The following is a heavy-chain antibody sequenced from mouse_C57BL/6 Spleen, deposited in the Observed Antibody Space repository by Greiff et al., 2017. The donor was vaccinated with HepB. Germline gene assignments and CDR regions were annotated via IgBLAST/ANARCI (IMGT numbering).Heavy chain of an antibody. D-gene: IGHD3-2*02. Sequence: EVQLVESGEGLVKPGGSLKLSCAASGFTFSSYALSWVRQTPEKRLEWVAYISSGGDYIYYADTVKGRFTISRDNARNTLYLQMSSLKSEDTAMYYCTREKVQATGYFDYWGQGTTLTGSS. J-gene: IGHJ2*01. V-gene: IGHV5-9-1*02. CDR1: GFTFSSYA. CDR2: ISSGGDYI. CDR3: TREKVQATGYFDY.